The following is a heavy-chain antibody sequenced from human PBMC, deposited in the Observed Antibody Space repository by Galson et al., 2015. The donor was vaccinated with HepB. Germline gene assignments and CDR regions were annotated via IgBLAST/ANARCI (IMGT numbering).Heavy chain of an antibody. D-gene: IGHD1-1*01. Sequence: VSCKASGGTFSSYAISWVRQAPGQGLEWMGRIIPILGIANYAQKFQGRVTITADKSTSTAYMELSSLRSEDTAVYYCARGKYNWNFDYWGQGTLVTVSS. V-gene: IGHV1-69*04. CDR1: GGTFSSYA. CDR3: ARGKYNWNFDY. J-gene: IGHJ4*02. CDR2: IIPILGIA.